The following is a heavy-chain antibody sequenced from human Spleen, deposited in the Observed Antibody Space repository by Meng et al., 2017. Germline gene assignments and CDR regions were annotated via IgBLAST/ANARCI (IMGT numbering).Heavy chain of an antibody. D-gene: IGHD4-17*01. J-gene: IGHJ4*02. CDR1: GFTFSNSD. Sequence: GESLKISCAASGFTFSNSDMNWVRQAPGKGLEWVSGVSWNGSRTHYADSVKGRFIISRDNSKNSLYLQMNSLRTEDTAFYYCAKAHSADYGDYVDDWGQGTLVTVSS. V-gene: IGHV3-19*01. CDR3: AKAHSADYGDYVDD. CDR2: VSWNGSRT.